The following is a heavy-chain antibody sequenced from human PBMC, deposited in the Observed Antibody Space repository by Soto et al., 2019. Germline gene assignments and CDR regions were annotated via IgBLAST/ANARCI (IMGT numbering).Heavy chain of an antibody. CDR2: SYYTGSS. Sequence: SETLSLTCTASGGSISSGGYYWSWIRQHPGKGLEWVGYSYYTGSSYYNPSLKSRVTISVDASKNQLSLRLASVTAADTAVYYCARDLRGYSRYDYLDYWGQGIPVTVSS. D-gene: IGHD5-12*01. V-gene: IGHV4-31*03. J-gene: IGHJ4*02. CDR3: ARDLRGYSRYDYLDY. CDR1: GGSISSGGYY.